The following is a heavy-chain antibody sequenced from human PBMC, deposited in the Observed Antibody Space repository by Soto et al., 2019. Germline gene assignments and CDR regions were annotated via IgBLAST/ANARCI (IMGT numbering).Heavy chain of an antibody. Sequence: GGSLRLSRAASGFTFSSYGMHWVRQAPGKGLEWVAVIWYDGSNKYYADSVKGRFTISRDNSKNTLYLQMNSLRAEDTAVYYCARDAVTTEQNWFDPWGQGTLVTVSS. V-gene: IGHV3-33*01. CDR3: ARDAVTTEQNWFDP. J-gene: IGHJ5*02. CDR1: GFTFSSYG. CDR2: IWYDGSNK. D-gene: IGHD4-17*01.